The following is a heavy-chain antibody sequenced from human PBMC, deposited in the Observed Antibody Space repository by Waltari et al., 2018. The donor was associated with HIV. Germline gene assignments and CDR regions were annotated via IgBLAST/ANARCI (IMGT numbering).Heavy chain of an antibody. CDR3: ARDQDYYDSSGYTCYAFDP. V-gene: IGHV4-38-2*02. CDR1: GSSISSRYY. Sequence: QVRLQESGPGLVKPSETLSLTCSVSGSSISSRYYWGWIRQAPGKGLEWIGSIYRTGTTYYNQSLKSRVSVSLNMSKNQFSLKLSSVTAADTAVYYCARDQDYYDSSGYTCYAFDPWGQGTMVIVSS. CDR2: IYRTGTT. D-gene: IGHD3-22*01. J-gene: IGHJ3*01.